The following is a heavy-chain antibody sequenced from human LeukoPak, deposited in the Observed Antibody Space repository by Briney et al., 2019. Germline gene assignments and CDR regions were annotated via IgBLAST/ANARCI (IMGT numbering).Heavy chain of an antibody. J-gene: IGHJ4*02. CDR3: AKDDYYGSGSFDY. CDR2: ISGSGGST. V-gene: IGHV3-23*01. CDR1: GFTFSSYA. Sequence: GGSLRLSCAASGFTFSSYAMSWVRQAPGKGLEWVSAISGSGGSTYYADSVEGRFAISRDNSKNTLYLQMNSLRAEDTAVYYCAKDDYYGSGSFDYWGQGTLVTVSS. D-gene: IGHD3-10*01.